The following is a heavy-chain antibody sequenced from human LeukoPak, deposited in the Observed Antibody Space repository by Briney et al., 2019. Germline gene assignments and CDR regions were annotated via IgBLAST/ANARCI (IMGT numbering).Heavy chain of an antibody. CDR1: GGAFSSYS. J-gene: IGHJ3*02. Sequence: SVKVSCKASGGAFSSYSISWMRQAPGQLLDLVGGIIPIFGKAKYAQKFQGRVTITADESTSTAYMELSSLRSEDTAVYYCARGSTIFGVATTDALDIWGQGTMVTVSS. V-gene: IGHV1-69*13. CDR3: ARGSTIFGVATTDALDI. D-gene: IGHD3-3*01. CDR2: IIPIFGKA.